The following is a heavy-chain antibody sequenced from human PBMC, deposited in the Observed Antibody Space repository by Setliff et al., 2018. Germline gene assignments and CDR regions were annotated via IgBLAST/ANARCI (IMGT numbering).Heavy chain of an antibody. CDR3: ATSVSWIQLVLYPQGHPEPFDY. CDR1: GYTLTELS. D-gene: IGHD5-18*01. V-gene: IGHV1-24*01. Sequence: GASVKVSCKVSGYTLTELSMHWVRQAPGKGLEWMGGFDPEDGETIYAQKFQGRVTMTEDTSTDTAYMELSSLRSEDTAVYYCATSVSWIQLVLYPQGHPEPFDYWG. J-gene: IGHJ4*01. CDR2: FDPEDGET.